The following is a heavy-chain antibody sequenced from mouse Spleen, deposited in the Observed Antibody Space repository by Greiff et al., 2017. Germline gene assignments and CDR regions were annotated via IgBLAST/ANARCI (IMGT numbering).Heavy chain of an antibody. J-gene: IGHJ2*01. V-gene: IGHV5-9-3*01. CDR1: GFTFSSYA. Sequence: EVQVVESGGGLVKPGGSLKLSCAASGFTFSSYAMSWVRQTPEKRLEWVATISSGGSYTYYPDSVKGRFTISRDNAKNTLYLQMSSLRSEDTAMYYCAKQSGTYFDYSGERTTLTVSP. CDR3: AKQSGTYFDY. CDR2: ISSGGSYT. D-gene: IGHD3-3*01.